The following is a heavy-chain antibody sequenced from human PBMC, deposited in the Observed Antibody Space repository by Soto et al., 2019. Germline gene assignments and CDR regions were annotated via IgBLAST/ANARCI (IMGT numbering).Heavy chain of an antibody. CDR3: AREPHPFRWFDY. J-gene: IGHJ4*02. V-gene: IGHV3-48*01. CDR2: ISSSSSTI. D-gene: IGHD2-15*01. CDR1: GFTFSDCG. Sequence: HPGGSLRLSCVASGFTFSDCGMNWVRQAPGKGLEWVSYISSSSSTIYYADSVKGRFTISRDNAKDSLYLQMNSLRAEDTAVYYCAREPHPFRWFDYWGQGTLVTVSS.